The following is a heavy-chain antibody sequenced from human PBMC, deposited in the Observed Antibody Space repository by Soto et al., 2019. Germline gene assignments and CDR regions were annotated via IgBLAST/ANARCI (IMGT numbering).Heavy chain of an antibody. Sequence: QVQLVQSGAEVKKPGSSVKVSCKASGGTFSSYAFSRVRQAPGQGLEWMGGMIPIFVTANYAQKFQARVTITADESTSTAYMELSSLRSEDTAVYSCARGTVYSYLHWGPGTLVTVSS. V-gene: IGHV1-69*01. J-gene: IGHJ4*02. D-gene: IGHD5-18*01. CDR2: MIPIFVTA. CDR1: GGTFSSYA. CDR3: ARGTVYSYLH.